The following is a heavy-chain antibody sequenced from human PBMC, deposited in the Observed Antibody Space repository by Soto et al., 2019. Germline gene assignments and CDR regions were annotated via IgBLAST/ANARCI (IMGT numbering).Heavy chain of an antibody. Sequence: GGSLRLFCAASGFTFSSYAMHWVRQAPGKGLEWLAVIWYDGSNKYYADSVKGRFTISRDNSKNTLYLQMNSLRAEDTAVYYCARDKLELRVFNWFDPWGQGTLVTVSS. V-gene: IGHV3-33*01. CDR1: GFTFSSYA. J-gene: IGHJ5*02. CDR2: IWYDGSNK. CDR3: ARDKLELRVFNWFDP. D-gene: IGHD1-7*01.